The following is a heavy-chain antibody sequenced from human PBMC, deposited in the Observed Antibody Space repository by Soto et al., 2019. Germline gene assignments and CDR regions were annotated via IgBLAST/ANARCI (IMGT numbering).Heavy chain of an antibody. V-gene: IGHV3-30*04. J-gene: IGHJ6*02. CDR2: ISYDGSNK. CDR1: GFTFRSYA. Sequence: GGSLRLSCAVSGFTFRSYAMNWVRQAPGKGLEWVAVISYDGSNKYYADSVKGRFTISRDNSKNTLYLQMNSLRAEDTAVYYCAREAGTTYYYGMDVWGQGTTVTVSS. CDR3: AREAGTTYYYGMDV. D-gene: IGHD1-7*01.